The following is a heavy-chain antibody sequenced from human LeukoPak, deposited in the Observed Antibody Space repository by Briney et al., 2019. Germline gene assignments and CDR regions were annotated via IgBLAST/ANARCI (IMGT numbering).Heavy chain of an antibody. V-gene: IGHV4-30-4*08. CDR1: GGSISSGDYY. Sequence: PSETLSLTCTVSGGSISSGDYYWSWIRQPPGKGLEWIGYIYYSGSTYYNPSLKSRVTISVDTSKNQFSLKLSSVTAADTAVYYCARVLTVTTEDYWGQGTLVTVSS. D-gene: IGHD4-17*01. J-gene: IGHJ4*02. CDR2: IYYSGST. CDR3: ARVLTVTTEDY.